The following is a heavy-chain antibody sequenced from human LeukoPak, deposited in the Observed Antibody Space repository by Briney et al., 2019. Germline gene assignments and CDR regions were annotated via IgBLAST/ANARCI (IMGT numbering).Heavy chain of an antibody. J-gene: IGHJ4*02. V-gene: IGHV4-38-2*02. CDR3: ARETYNSLDY. D-gene: IGHD5-24*01. CDR2: IYHSGST. CDR1: GYSISSGYY. Sequence: SETLSLNCAVSGYSISSGYYWGWIRQPPGKGLEWIGNIYHSGSTYYNPSLKGRVTISVDTSKNQFSLKLSSVTAADTAVYYCARETYNSLDYWGQGTLVTVSS.